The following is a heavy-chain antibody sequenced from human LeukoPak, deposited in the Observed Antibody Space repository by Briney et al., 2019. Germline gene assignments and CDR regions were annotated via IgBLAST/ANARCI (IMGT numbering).Heavy chain of an antibody. J-gene: IGHJ4*02. Sequence: SVKVSCKASGGTFSSYAISWVRQAPGQGLEWMGGIIPIFGTANYAQKFQGRVTITTDESTSTAYMELSSLRSEDTAVYYCARGFLEWLPLVYWGQGTLVTVSS. CDR2: IIPIFGTA. CDR3: ARGFLEWLPLVY. D-gene: IGHD3-3*01. CDR1: GGTFSSYA. V-gene: IGHV1-69*05.